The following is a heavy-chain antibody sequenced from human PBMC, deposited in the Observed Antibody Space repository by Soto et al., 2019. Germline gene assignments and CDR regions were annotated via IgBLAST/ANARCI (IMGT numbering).Heavy chain of an antibody. CDR2: ISAYNGNT. D-gene: IGHD2-2*01. V-gene: IGHV1-18*01. J-gene: IGHJ6*03. Sequence: ASVKVSCKASGYTFTSYGISWVRQAPGQGLEWMGWISAYNGNTNYAQKLQGRVTMTTDTSTSTAYMELRSLRSDDTAVYYCARLSSLSGDIVVVPAANPNDYYYYMDVWGKGTTVTVSS. CDR3: ARLSSLSGDIVVVPAANPNDYYYYMDV. CDR1: GYTFTSYG.